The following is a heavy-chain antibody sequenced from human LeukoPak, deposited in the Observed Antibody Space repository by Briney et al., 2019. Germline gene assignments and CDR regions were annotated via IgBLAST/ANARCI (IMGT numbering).Heavy chain of an antibody. CDR3: APSDYYGSGALGY. D-gene: IGHD3-10*01. V-gene: IGHV4-39*07. Sequence: PSETLSLTCTVSGGSISSSSYYWGWIRQPPGKGLEWIGSIYYSGSTYYNPSLKSRVTISVDTSKNQFSLKLSSVTAADTAVYYCAPSDYYGSGALGYWGQGTLVTVSS. CDR2: IYYSGST. CDR1: GGSISSSSYY. J-gene: IGHJ4*02.